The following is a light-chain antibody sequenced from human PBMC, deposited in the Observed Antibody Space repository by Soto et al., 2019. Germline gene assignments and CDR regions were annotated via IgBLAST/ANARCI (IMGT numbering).Light chain of an antibody. CDR1: SSDVGGYDR. CDR2: DVI. CDR3: SSYTTTSTVVL. J-gene: IGLJ2*01. Sequence: QSALTQPASLSGSPGQSITVSCTGTSSDVGGYDRVSWYQQHPGKAPKLLIYDVIVRPLGISDRFSGSKSGNXASLTISGLQAEDEADYYCSSYTTTSTVVLFGGGTKVTVL. V-gene: IGLV2-14*01.